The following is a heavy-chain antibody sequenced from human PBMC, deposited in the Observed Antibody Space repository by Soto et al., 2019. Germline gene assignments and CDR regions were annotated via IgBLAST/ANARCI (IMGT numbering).Heavy chain of an antibody. J-gene: IGHJ4*02. CDR3: ARWGYCSGGSCYHSLWDY. Sequence: GGSLRLSCAASGFTFSSYGMHWVRQAPGKGLEWVAVIWYDGSNKYYADSVKGRFTISRDNSKNTLYLQMNSLRAEDTAVYYCARWGYCSGGSCYHSLWDYWGQGTLVTVSS. D-gene: IGHD2-15*01. V-gene: IGHV3-33*01. CDR1: GFTFSSYG. CDR2: IWYDGSNK.